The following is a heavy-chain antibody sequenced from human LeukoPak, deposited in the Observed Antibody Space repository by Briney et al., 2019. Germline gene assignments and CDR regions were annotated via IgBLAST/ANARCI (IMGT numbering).Heavy chain of an antibody. J-gene: IGHJ4*02. CDR2: ISSSSSYI. D-gene: IGHD6-13*01. V-gene: IGHV3-21*01. Sequence: GGSLRLSCAASGFTFSSYSMNWVRQAPGKGLEWVSSISSSSSYIYYADSVKGRFTISRDNAKNSLYLQMNSLRAEDTAVYYCARDGIQLASAAGQSWGQGTLVTVSS. CDR3: ARDGIQLASAAGQS. CDR1: GFTFSSYS.